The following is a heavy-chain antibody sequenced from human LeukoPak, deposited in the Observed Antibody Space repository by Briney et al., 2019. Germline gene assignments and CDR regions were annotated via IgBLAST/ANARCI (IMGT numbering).Heavy chain of an antibody. V-gene: IGHV4-59*08. CDR2: IYYSGST. CDR3: ARGLTVTPRFYMDV. CDR1: GGSISSYY. J-gene: IGHJ6*03. D-gene: IGHD4-17*01. Sequence: PSETLSLTCTVSGGSISSYYWSWIRQPPGKGLEWIGYIYYSGSTNYNPSLKSRVTISVDTSKNQFSLKLSSVTAADTAVYYCARGLTVTPRFYMDVWGKGTTVTISS.